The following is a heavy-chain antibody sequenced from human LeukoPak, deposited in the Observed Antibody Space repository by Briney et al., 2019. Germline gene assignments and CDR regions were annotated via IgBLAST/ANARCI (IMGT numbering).Heavy chain of an antibody. CDR2: INGESTFK. CDR3: AKYQTGTWTSYDSSDI. V-gene: IGHV3-21*01. J-gene: IGHJ3*02. CDR1: GFSFSSPG. D-gene: IGHD1-7*01. Sequence: SGGSLRLSCTASGFSFSSPGMNWVRQAPGKGLEWVSSINGESTFKVYADSVKGRFTISRDNAKNSLYLQMDSLRAEDTAVYYCAKYQTGTWTSYDSSDIWGQGTLVTVPS.